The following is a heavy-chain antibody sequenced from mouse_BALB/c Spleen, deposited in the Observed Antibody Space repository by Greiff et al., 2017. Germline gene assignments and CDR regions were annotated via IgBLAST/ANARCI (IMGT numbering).Heavy chain of an antibody. Sequence: EVKLVESGPGLVKPSQSLSLTCSVTGYSITSGYYWNWIRQFPGNKLEWMGYISYDGSNNYNPSLKNRISITRDTSKNQFFLKLNSVTTEDTATYYCARDRRSSFAYWGQGTLVTVSA. J-gene: IGHJ3*01. CDR1: GYSITSGYY. CDR3: ARDRRSSFAY. V-gene: IGHV3-6*02. CDR2: ISYDGSN.